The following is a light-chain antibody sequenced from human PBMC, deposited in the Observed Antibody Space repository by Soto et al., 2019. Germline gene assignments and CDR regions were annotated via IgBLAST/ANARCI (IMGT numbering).Light chain of an antibody. CDR3: QKYNSAPWT. V-gene: IGKV1-27*01. CDR1: QGINNY. Sequence: DIQMTQSPSSLSASLGDRVTITCRASQGINNYLAWYQQRPVKVPKLLFSGASSLHSGVPSRFNGSGSETDFTLTISSLQPQHVATYYCQKYNSAPWTFGQGTKIEIK. J-gene: IGKJ1*01. CDR2: GAS.